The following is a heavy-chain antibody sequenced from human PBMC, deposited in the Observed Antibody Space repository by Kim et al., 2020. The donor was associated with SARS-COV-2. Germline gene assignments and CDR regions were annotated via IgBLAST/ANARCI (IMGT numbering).Heavy chain of an antibody. V-gene: IGHV3-11*03. Sequence: GGSLRLSCAASGFTFSDYYMSWIRQAPGKGLEWVSYISSSSSYTNYADSVKGRFTISRDNAKNSLHLQMNSLRAEDTAVYYCAGVGYDYVWGSYRDYYYYYGMDVWGQGTTVTVSS. CDR2: ISSSSSYT. CDR1: GFTFSDYY. CDR3: AGVGYDYVWGSYRDYYYYYGMDV. D-gene: IGHD3-16*02. J-gene: IGHJ6*02.